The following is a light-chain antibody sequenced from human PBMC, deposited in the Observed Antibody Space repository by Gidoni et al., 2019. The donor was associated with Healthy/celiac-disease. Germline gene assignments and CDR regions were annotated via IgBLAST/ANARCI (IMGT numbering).Light chain of an antibody. J-gene: IGLJ1*01. Sequence: QSALTQPASVSGPPGQSITISCSGTSSDVGGYNYVSWYQQHPGKAPNIMIYDVSTRPSGVSNRFSGSKSGNTASLTISGLQAEDEADYYCSSYTSSSTLGYVFGTGTKVTVL. CDR1: SSDVGGYNY. CDR2: DVS. CDR3: SSYTSSSTLGYV. V-gene: IGLV2-14*01.